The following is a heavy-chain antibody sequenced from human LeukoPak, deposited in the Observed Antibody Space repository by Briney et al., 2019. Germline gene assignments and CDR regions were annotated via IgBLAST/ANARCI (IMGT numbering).Heavy chain of an antibody. CDR3: ARDLGHDYSDYAGPAYYYYYYMDV. J-gene: IGHJ6*03. CDR2: IIPIFGTA. D-gene: IGHD4-11*01. CDR1: GGTFSSYA. V-gene: IGHV1-69*05. Sequence: ASVKVSCKASGGTFSSYAISWVRQAPGQGLEWMEGIIPIFGTANYAQKFQGRVTITTDESTSTAYMELSSLRSEDTAVYYCARDLGHDYSDYAGPAYYYYYYMDVWGKGTTVTVSS.